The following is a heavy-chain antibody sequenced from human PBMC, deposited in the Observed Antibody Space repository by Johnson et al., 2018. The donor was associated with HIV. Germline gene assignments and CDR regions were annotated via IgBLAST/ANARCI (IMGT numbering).Heavy chain of an antibody. CDR1: GFTFSSYA. J-gene: IGHJ3*02. V-gene: IGHV3-30*04. Sequence: QVQLVESGGGVVQPGRSLRLSCAASGFTFSSYAVHWVRQAPGKGLEWVAVISYDGSNKYYADSVKGRFTISRDNSKNTLYLQMNSLRADDTAVYYCARDLSPREWELRSRSFDICGQGTMVTVSS. CDR2: ISYDGSNK. D-gene: IGHD1-26*01. CDR3: ARDLSPREWELRSRSFDI.